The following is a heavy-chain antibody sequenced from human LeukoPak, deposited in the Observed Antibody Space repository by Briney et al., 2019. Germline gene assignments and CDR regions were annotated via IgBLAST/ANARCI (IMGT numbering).Heavy chain of an antibody. Sequence: GTSVKVSCKASVSTFGSYAISWVRQAPGQGLEWMGRIIPIFDTAHYAQTYQGRVTITTDESTSTAYMELSSLRSEDTAVYYCASAGYYYGSGSYYNGPFDYWGQGTLVTVSS. CDR1: VSTFGSYA. D-gene: IGHD3-10*01. V-gene: IGHV1-69*05. CDR2: IIPIFDTA. J-gene: IGHJ4*02. CDR3: ASAGYYYGSGSYYNGPFDY.